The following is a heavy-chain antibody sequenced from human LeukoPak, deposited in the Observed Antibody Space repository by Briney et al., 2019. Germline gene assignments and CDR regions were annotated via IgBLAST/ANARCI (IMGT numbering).Heavy chain of an antibody. CDR1: GGSISSSSYY. D-gene: IGHD2-2*02. V-gene: IGHV4-39*07. CDR2: IYYSGST. Sequence: PSETLSLTCTVSGGSISSSSYYWGWIRQPPGKGLEWIGSIYYSGSTYYNPSLKSRVTILVDTSKNQFSLKLSSVTAADTAVYYCARVVVPAAIRFDYWGQGTLVTVSS. J-gene: IGHJ4*02. CDR3: ARVVVPAAIRFDY.